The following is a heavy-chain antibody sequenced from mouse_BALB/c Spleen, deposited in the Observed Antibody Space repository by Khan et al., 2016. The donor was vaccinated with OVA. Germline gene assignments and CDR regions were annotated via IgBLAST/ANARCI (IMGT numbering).Heavy chain of an antibody. CDR2: IWAGGST. D-gene: IGHD1-3*01. CDR1: GFSLSNYG. V-gene: IGHV2-9*02. Sequence: VLLMESGPGLVAPSQTLSITCTVSGFSLSNYGVHWVRQPPGKGLEWLGVIWAGGSTNHNSALMSRLTISKDNSKSQVFLKMNSLQTDDTAMYYCARAFYNGAWFAYWGQGTLVTVSA. CDR3: ARAFYNGAWFAY. J-gene: IGHJ3*01.